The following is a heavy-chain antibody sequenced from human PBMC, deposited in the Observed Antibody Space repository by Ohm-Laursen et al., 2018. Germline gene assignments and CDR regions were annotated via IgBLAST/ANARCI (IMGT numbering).Heavy chain of an antibody. J-gene: IGHJ3*02. CDR2: IYSGGST. CDR3: ATGLPADDAFNI. CDR1: GFTVSSNY. Sequence: SLRLSCTAPGFTVSSNYMSWVRQAPGKGLEWVSVIYSGGSTYYADFVKGRFTISRDNSKNTLYLQMNSLRAEDTAVYYCATGLPADDAFNIWGQGTMVTVSS. V-gene: IGHV3-53*01.